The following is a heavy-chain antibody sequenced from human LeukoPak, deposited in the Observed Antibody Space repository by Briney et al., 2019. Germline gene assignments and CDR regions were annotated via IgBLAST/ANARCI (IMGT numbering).Heavy chain of an antibody. Sequence: ASVKVSCKASGYTFTGYYMHWVRQAPGQGLEWMGWINPNSGGTNYAQKFQGRVTMTRDRSISTAYMELSSLRSDDTAVYYCASRIRRIDGLHDWGQGTLVTVSS. CDR2: INPNSGGT. J-gene: IGHJ4*02. CDR3: ASRIRRIDGLHD. V-gene: IGHV1-2*02. CDR1: GYTFTGYY. D-gene: IGHD2-15*01.